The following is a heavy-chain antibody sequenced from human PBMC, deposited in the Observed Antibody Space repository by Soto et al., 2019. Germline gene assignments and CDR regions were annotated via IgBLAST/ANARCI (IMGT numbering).Heavy chain of an antibody. CDR1: GFTFISYA. CDR3: AKPRFSLEWPPFDP. V-gene: IGHV3-30-3*02. CDR2: ISYDGSNK. J-gene: IGHJ5*02. D-gene: IGHD3-3*01. Sequence: RSLRLSCAASGFTFISYAMHWVLQAPGKGLEWVAVISYDGSNKYYADSVKGRFTISRDNSKNTLYLQMNSLRAEDTAVYYCAKPRFSLEWPPFDPWGHGTLVTVSS.